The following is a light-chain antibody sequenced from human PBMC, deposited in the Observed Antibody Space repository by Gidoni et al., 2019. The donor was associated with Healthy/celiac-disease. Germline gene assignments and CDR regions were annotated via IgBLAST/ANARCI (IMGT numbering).Light chain of an antibody. CDR1: QSVSSSY. V-gene: IGKV3-20*01. CDR3: QQYVSSPWT. J-gene: IGKJ1*01. Sequence: EIVLTQSPGTLSLSPGERATLSCRASQSVSSSYLAWYQQKPGQAPRLLIYGASSRATGIPDRFSGSGSGTDFTLTISRLEPEDFAVYYCQQYVSSPWTFXQXTKVEIK. CDR2: GAS.